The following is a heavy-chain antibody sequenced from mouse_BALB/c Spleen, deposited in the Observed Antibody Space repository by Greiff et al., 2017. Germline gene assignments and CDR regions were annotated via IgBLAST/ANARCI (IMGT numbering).Heavy chain of an antibody. CDR2: ISSGSSTI. V-gene: IGHV5-17*02. CDR1: GFTFSSFG. J-gene: IGHJ2*01. D-gene: IGHD2-14*01. CDR3: AREGGYDRYEGWFDY. Sequence: EVKLVESGGGLVQPGGSRKLSCAASGFTFSSFGMHWVRQAPEKGLEWVAYISSGSSTIYYADTVKGRFTISRDNPKNTLFLQMTSLRSEDTAMYDCAREGGYDRYEGWFDYWGQGTTLTVSA.